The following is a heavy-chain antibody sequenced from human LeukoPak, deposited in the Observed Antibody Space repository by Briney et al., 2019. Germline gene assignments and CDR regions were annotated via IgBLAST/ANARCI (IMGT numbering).Heavy chain of an antibody. CDR2: VSGDGGTT. CDR1: GFTFNAYG. V-gene: IGHV3-23*01. Sequence: GGSLRLSCSASGFTFNAYGMGWVRQAPGKGLEWVSVVSGDGGTTYYADSVRGRFTISRDNSKNTLYMQINSLGDEDTAVYYCAKGGGSSESDYWGQGTLVTVSS. CDR3: AKGGGSSESDY. D-gene: IGHD1-26*01. J-gene: IGHJ4*02.